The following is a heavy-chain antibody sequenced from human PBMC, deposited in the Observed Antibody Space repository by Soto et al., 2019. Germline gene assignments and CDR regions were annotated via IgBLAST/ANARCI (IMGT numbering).Heavy chain of an antibody. CDR1: GFTVGNNY. V-gene: IGHV3-66*01. D-gene: IGHD3-10*01. J-gene: IGHJ4*02. CDR3: ARSANTYGSPFDY. Sequence: EVHLVESGGGLVQPGGSLRLSCAVSGFTVGNNYMSWVRQAPGKGLEWVSIIHRGGSTSYADSVKGRFTISRDSSKNILYLQINGLTADDTAVYYCARSANTYGSPFDYWGQGALVTVSS. CDR2: IHRGGST.